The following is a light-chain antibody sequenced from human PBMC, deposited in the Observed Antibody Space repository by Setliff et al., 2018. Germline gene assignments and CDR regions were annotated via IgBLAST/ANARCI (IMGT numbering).Light chain of an antibody. CDR2: DVN. CDR3: SSYTSGSPLYV. V-gene: IGLV2-14*01. Sequence: QSALTQPASVSGSPGQSITISCTGTSSDIGGYNYVSWYQQHPGKAPKVIIYDVNNRPAGVSSRFSGSKSGNTASLTISGLQAEDEADYYRSSYTSGSPLYVFGAGTKVTVL. CDR1: SSDIGGYNY. J-gene: IGLJ1*01.